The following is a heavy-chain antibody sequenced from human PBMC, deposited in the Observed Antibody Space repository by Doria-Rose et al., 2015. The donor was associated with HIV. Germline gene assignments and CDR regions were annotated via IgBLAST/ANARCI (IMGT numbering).Heavy chain of an antibody. CDR3: ARWVRSTREGFDS. V-gene: IGHV4-30-4*01. Sequence: SLRCTVSGSSISTADYYWSWIRQPPGKGLEWIGYIYYSESTYYNPSLKSRVTISLDMSKNQFSLKMNSMTAADTAMYFCARWVRSTREGFDSWGQGMVVTVSS. CDR1: GSSISTADYY. CDR2: IYYSEST. D-gene: IGHD1-26*01. J-gene: IGHJ5*01.